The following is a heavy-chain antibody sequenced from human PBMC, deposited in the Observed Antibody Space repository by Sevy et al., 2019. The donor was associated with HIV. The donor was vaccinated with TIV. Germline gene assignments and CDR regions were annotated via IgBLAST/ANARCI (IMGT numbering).Heavy chain of an antibody. CDR3: AKVTAVAGSYYYYYGMDV. D-gene: IGHD6-19*01. J-gene: IGHJ6*02. V-gene: IGHV3-23*01. Sequence: GGSLRLSCAASGFTFSSYAMSWVHQAPGKGLEWVSAISGSGGSTYYADSVKGRFTISRDNSKNTLYLQMNSLRAEDTAVYYCAKVTAVAGSYYYYYGMDVWGQGTTVTVSS. CDR1: GFTFSSYA. CDR2: ISGSGGST.